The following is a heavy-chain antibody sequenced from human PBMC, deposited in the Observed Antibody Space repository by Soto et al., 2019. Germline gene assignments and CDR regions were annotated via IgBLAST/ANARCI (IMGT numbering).Heavy chain of an antibody. CDR2: INPSNEIT. D-gene: IGHD2-15*01. CDR3: MRGGWGDSPIDY. J-gene: IGHJ4*02. Sequence: GASVKVSCKTSGYTFSAYYVPWARLAPGRGFQWLGWINPSNEITAFSQFFQGRVTMTRDTSTNTVHMELNSLTSDDTAVYYCMRGGWGDSPIDYWGQGTQVTVSS. V-gene: IGHV1-2*02. CDR1: GYTFSAYY.